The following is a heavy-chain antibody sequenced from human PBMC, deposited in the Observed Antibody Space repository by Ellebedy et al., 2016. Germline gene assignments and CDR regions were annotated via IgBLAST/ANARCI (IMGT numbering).Heavy chain of an antibody. Sequence: ASVKVSCXASGYTFSNYGITWVRQAPGQGPEWMGWISAYNGNTNYAQKLQGRVTMTTDTSTSTAYMELRSLRSDDTAVYYCARRVTTVTINWFDPWGQGTLVTVSS. CDR3: ARRVTTVTINWFDP. V-gene: IGHV1-18*01. D-gene: IGHD4-17*01. CDR1: GYTFSNYG. J-gene: IGHJ5*02. CDR2: ISAYNGNT.